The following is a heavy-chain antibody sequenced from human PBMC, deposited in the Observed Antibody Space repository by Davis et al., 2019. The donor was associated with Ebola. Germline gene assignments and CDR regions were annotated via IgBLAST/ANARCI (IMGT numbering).Heavy chain of an antibody. D-gene: IGHD6-13*01. CDR3: AKDLAAADSLFFSGMDV. CDR1: GFTFSSYA. Sequence: PGGSLRLSCAASGFTFSSYAMSWVRQAPGKGLEWVTFIQYDGSYKKYADSVKGRFTISRDNSKNTLYLQMNSLRAEDTAVYHCAKDLAAADSLFFSGMDVWGQGTTVTVSS. J-gene: IGHJ6*02. V-gene: IGHV3-30*02. CDR2: IQYDGSYK.